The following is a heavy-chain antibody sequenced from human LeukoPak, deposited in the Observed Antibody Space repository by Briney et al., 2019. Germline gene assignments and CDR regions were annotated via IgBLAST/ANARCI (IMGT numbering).Heavy chain of an antibody. CDR2: LSGSGITT. CDR1: GFTFSNSA. CDR3: AKGIYSSGWSYFDC. V-gene: IGHV3-23*01. J-gene: IGHJ4*01. Sequence: GGSLRLSRAASGFTFSNSAMSWVRQAPGKGLEWVSTLSGSGITTYYADSVKGRFTISRDNSKNTLYLQMNSLRAEDTAVYYCAKGIYSSGWSYFDCWGHGTLVTVSS. D-gene: IGHD6-19*01.